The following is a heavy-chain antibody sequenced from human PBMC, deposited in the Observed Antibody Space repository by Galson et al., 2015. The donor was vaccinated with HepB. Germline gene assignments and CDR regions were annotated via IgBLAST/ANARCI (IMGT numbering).Heavy chain of an antibody. V-gene: IGHV4-59*02. Sequence: SETLSLTCTVSGGSVSGYFWSWIRQPPGKGLEWIGYIHYSGSTKYNPSLKSRVTISVDTSKNQFSLKLRSVTAADTAVYYCARERGDCSRISCNDWFDPWGQGILVTVSS. D-gene: IGHD2-2*01. CDR3: ARERGDCSRISCNDWFDP. CDR1: GGSVSGYF. J-gene: IGHJ5*02. CDR2: IHYSGST.